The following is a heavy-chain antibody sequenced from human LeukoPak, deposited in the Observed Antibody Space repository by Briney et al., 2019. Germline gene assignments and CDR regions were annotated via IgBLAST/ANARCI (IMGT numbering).Heavy chain of an antibody. CDR1: GFSLSTSGVG. Sequence: SGPTLVNPTQTLTLTCTFSGFSLSTSGVGVGWIRQPPGKALEWLALIYWDHDKRYGPSLKSRLTITKDTSKNQVVLTMTNMDPVDTATHYCAHRLNTAMAFDYWGQGTLVTVSS. V-gene: IGHV2-5*05. D-gene: IGHD5-18*01. CDR2: IYWDHDK. CDR3: AHRLNTAMAFDY. J-gene: IGHJ4*02.